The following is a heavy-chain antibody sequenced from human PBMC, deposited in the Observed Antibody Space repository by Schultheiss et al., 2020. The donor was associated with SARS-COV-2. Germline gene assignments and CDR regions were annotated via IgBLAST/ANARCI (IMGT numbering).Heavy chain of an antibody. Sequence: GESLKISCAASGFTFSSYAMSWVRQAPGKGLEWVSTVSSGGTYTYYADSVKGRFTISRDNSKNTLNLQMNSLRAEDTAEYYCGKGGGTNSVDYWGQGILVTVSS. CDR1: GFTFSSYA. CDR3: GKGGGTNSVDY. J-gene: IGHJ4*02. CDR2: VSSGGTYT. V-gene: IGHV3-23*01. D-gene: IGHD1-1*01.